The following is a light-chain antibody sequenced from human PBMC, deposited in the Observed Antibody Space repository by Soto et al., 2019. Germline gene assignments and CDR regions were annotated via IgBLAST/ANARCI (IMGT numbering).Light chain of an antibody. V-gene: IGLV2-14*01. CDR3: SSYSSSATPYV. Sequence: QSALTQPASLSGSPGQSITISCTGTGRDLGDYYYVSWYQQRPGKAPRLLIYEVTNRPSGASDRFSGSKSGNAAFLTISGLQAEDEADYYCSSYSSSATPYVFGTGTKLTVL. CDR1: GRDLGDYYY. J-gene: IGLJ1*01. CDR2: EVT.